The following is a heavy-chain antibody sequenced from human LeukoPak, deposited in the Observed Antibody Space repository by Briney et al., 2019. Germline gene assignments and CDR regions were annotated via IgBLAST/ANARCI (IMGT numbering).Heavy chain of an antibody. V-gene: IGHV7-4-1*02. CDR1: GYTFTGYA. CDR2: INTNTGNP. D-gene: IGHD6-13*01. CDR3: ARDSGLAAAGLYFDY. J-gene: IGHJ4*02. Sequence: ASVKVSCKASGYTFTGYAMNWVRQAPGQGLEWMGWINTNTGNPTCAQGFTGRFVFSLDTSVSTAYLQISSLKAEDTAVYYCARDSGLAAAGLYFDYWGQGTLVTVSS.